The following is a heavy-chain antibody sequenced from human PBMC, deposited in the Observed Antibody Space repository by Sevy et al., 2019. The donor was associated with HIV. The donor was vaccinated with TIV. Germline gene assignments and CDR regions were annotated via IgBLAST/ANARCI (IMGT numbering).Heavy chain of an antibody. CDR3: AREGCTKPHDY. Sequence: GGSLRLSCVASGFTFNKYSMSWVRQTPGKGLEWVATFSFGCGKINYADSVKGRFTISRDDSRNTFYLQMNSLRAEDTAIYYCAREGCTKPHDYWGQGTLVTVSS. CDR1: GFTFNKYS. CDR2: FSFGCGKI. D-gene: IGHD2-8*01. J-gene: IGHJ4*02. V-gene: IGHV3-23*01.